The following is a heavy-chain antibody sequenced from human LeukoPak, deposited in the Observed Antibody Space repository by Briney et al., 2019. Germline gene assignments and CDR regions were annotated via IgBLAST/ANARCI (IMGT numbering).Heavy chain of an antibody. CDR3: ARDHSAMPSY. Sequence: PGGSLRLSCAASGFTFSSYNFHWLRQAPGKGLEWPTVISYDGSYTSYGASVKGRFTVSRDNSQNTLYLQMNGLRAEDTALYYCARDHSAMPSYWGQGTLVTVSS. CDR1: GFTFSSYN. J-gene: IGHJ4*02. V-gene: IGHV3-30*03. CDR2: ISYDGSYT. D-gene: IGHD2-2*01.